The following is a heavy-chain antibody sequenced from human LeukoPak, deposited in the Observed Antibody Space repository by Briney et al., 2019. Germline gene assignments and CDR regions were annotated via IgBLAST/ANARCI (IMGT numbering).Heavy chain of an antibody. CDR2: ISWNSGSI. CDR1: GFTFDDYA. V-gene: IGHV3-9*01. J-gene: IGHJ4*02. D-gene: IGHD6-19*01. CDR3: AREVAVNF. Sequence: PGRSLRLSCAASGFTFDDYAMHWVRQAPGKGLEWVSGISWNSGSIGYADSVKGRFTISRDNAKNSLYLQMNSLRAEDTGVYYCAREVAVNFWGQGTLVTVSS.